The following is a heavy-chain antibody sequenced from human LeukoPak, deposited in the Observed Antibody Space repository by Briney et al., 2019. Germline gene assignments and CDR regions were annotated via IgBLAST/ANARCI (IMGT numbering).Heavy chain of an antibody. Sequence: EASVKVSCKASGHTFTNYYIHWVRQAPGQGLEWMGKISPTGDSITYVQTFQGRVTLTTDTSTITVYMELSNLRSEDTSVYYCARGSVTTDASFDYWGQGTLVTVSS. J-gene: IGHJ4*02. CDR3: ARGSVTTDASFDY. V-gene: IGHV1-46*01. CDR1: GHTFTNYY. D-gene: IGHD4-17*01. CDR2: ISPTGDSI.